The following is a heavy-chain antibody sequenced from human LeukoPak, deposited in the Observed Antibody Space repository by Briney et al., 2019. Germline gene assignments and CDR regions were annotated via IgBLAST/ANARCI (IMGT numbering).Heavy chain of an antibody. D-gene: IGHD6-19*01. CDR1: GYTFTSFA. J-gene: IGHJ3*02. CDR2: ISPYNGNT. CDR3: ARVGGWARDDYKADAFHI. Sequence: DSVKVSCKASGYTFTSFAISWVRQAPGQGLEGMGWISPYNGNTNYAQNLQGRVTMTTDTSTRTAYMELRSLRSDDTAVYYWARVGGWARDDYKADAFHIWGQGTMVTVSS. V-gene: IGHV1-18*01.